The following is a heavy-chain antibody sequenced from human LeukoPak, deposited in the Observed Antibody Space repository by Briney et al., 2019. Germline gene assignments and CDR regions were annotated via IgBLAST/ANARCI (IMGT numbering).Heavy chain of an antibody. J-gene: IGHJ4*02. Sequence: GGSLRLSCAASGFTFSSYGMHWVRQAPGKGLEWVAFIRYDGSNKYYADSVKGRFTISRDNSKNTLYLQMNSLRAEDTAVYYCAKDRGDIVVVPAAQDYWGQGTLVNVSS. V-gene: IGHV3-30*02. CDR3: AKDRGDIVVVPAAQDY. CDR2: IRYDGSNK. CDR1: GFTFSSYG. D-gene: IGHD2-2*01.